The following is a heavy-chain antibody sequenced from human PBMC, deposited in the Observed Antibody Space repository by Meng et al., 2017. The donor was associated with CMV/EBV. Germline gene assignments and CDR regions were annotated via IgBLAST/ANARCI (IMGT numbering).Heavy chain of an antibody. CDR1: GGTFSSYA. J-gene: IGHJ6*02. CDR3: ARGDYDFWSGYYSWYYYGMDV. Sequence: SVKVSCKASGGTFSSYAISWVRQAPGQGLEWMGGIIPILGIANYAQKFQGRVTITADKSTSTAYMELSSLRSEDTAVYYCARGDYDFWSGYYSWYYYGMDVWGQGTTVTVSS. CDR2: IIPILGIA. V-gene: IGHV1-69*10. D-gene: IGHD3-3*01.